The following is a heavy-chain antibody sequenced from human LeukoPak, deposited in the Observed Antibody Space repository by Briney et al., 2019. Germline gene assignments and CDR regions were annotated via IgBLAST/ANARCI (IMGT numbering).Heavy chain of an antibody. D-gene: IGHD3-10*01. Sequence: SETLSLTCTVSGGSISSGGYYWSWIRQPPGKGLEWIGYIYYSGSTNYNPSLKSRVTISVDTSKNQFSLKLSSVTAADTAVYYCARGVVQGENWFDPWGPGTLVTVSS. V-gene: IGHV4-61*08. CDR3: ARGVVQGENWFDP. CDR2: IYYSGST. CDR1: GGSISSGGYY. J-gene: IGHJ5*02.